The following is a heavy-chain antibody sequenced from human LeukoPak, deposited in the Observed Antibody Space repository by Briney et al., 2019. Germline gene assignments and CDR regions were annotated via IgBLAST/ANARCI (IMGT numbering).Heavy chain of an antibody. D-gene: IGHD2-2*01. CDR3: ARVPPQLPPENYFDY. Sequence: ASVKVSCKASGYTFTSYGISWVRQAPGQGLEWMGWISAYNGNTNYAQKLQGRVTMTTDTSTSTAYMELRSLRSDDTAVYYCARVPPQLPPENYFDYWGQGTLVTVSS. V-gene: IGHV1-18*01. CDR2: ISAYNGNT. J-gene: IGHJ4*02. CDR1: GYTFTSYG.